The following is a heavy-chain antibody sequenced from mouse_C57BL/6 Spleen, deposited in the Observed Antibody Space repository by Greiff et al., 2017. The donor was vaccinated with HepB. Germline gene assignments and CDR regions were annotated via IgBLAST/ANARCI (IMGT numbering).Heavy chain of an antibody. V-gene: IGHV5-9*01. D-gene: IGHD1-1*01. CDR2: ISGGGGNT. Sequence: EVMLVESGGGLVKPGGSLKLSCAASGFTFSSYTMSWVRQTPEKRLEWVATISGGGGNTYYPDSVKGRFTISRDNAKNTLYLQMSSLRSEDTALYYCARQGLLITTKAMDYWGQGTSVTVSS. CDR3: ARQGLLITTKAMDY. CDR1: GFTFSSYT. J-gene: IGHJ4*01.